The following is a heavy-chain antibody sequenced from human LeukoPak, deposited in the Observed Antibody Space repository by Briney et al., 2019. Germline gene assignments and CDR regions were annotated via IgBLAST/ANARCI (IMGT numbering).Heavy chain of an antibody. Sequence: GASVKVSCKASGGTFSSYAISWVRQAPGQGLEWMGWINPNSGGTNYAQKFQGWVTMTRDTSISTAYMELSRLRSDDTAVYYCARDITGTTGLGVDAFDIWGQGTMVTVSS. CDR3: ARDITGTTGLGVDAFDI. J-gene: IGHJ3*02. V-gene: IGHV1-2*04. CDR2: INPNSGGT. D-gene: IGHD1-20*01. CDR1: GGTFSSYA.